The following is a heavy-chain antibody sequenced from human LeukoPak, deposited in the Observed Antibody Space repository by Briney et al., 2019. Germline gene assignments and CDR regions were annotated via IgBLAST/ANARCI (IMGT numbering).Heavy chain of an antibody. CDR1: GFSISSGYY. D-gene: IGHD2-21*02. CDR3: ARGVTALRRFDY. V-gene: IGHV4-38-2*01. J-gene: IGHJ4*02. Sequence: PSETLSLTCAVSGFSISSGYYWVWIRQPPGKGLEWIGTIYHSGATFHNPSLKSRVTISVDTSMIQFSLKLNYVTATDTAVYFCARGVTALRRFDYWGQGTLVTVS. CDR2: IYHSGAT.